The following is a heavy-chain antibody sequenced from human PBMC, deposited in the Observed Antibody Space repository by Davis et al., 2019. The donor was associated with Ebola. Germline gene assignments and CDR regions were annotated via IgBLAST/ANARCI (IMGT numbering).Heavy chain of an antibody. CDR1: GFTFSGSA. CDR2: IRSKANNYAT. D-gene: IGHD6-13*01. CDR3: TRLQLGVEAAGDY. Sequence: PGGSLRLSCAASGFTFSGSAMHWVRQTSGKGLEWVGRIRSKANNYATAYATSVEGRFTISRDDSKNTAYLQMNSLKTEDTAVYYCTRLQLGVEAAGDYWGQGTLVTVSS. V-gene: IGHV3-73*01. J-gene: IGHJ4*02.